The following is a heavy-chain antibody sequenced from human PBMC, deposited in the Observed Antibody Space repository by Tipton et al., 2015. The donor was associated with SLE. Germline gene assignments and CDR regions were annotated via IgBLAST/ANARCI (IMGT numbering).Heavy chain of an antibody. Sequence: EYAASVKDRFTISRDDSKSIAYLQMNSLKSEDTALYYCAKATGYSTADYGFDIWGQGTMVTVSS. CDR3: AKATGYSTADYGFDI. V-gene: IGHV3-49*02. J-gene: IGHJ3*02. D-gene: IGHD6-13*01.